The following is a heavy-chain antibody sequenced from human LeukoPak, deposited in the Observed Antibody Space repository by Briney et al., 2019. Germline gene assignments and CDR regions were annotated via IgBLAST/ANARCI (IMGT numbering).Heavy chain of an antibody. J-gene: IGHJ4*02. CDR1: GFTFNIFG. CDR3: VKEGAADATFHFDY. CDR2: LWADGNTA. Sequence: GGSLRLSCAASGFTFNIFGMHWVRQVPGNGLEWVAVLWADGNTAHYADSVKGRFTVSRDSSENTLYLQMNSLRSEDTAVYYCVKEGAADATFHFDYWGQGTLVTVSS. D-gene: IGHD6-13*01. V-gene: IGHV3-33*06.